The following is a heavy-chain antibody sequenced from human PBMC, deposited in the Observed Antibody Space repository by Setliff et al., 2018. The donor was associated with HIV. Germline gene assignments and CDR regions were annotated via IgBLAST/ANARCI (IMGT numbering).Heavy chain of an antibody. CDR1: GYSISSDYY. D-gene: IGHD3-22*01. CDR3: ARMGNSYDSSGSYDYFDY. Sequence: SETLSLTCTVSGYSISSDYYWGWIRQPPGKGLEWIGSIYYSGCTYYNPSLRSRVTVSIDTSKNQFFLKLSSVTALDTATYYCARMGNSYDSSGSYDYFDYWGQGTLVTVSS. J-gene: IGHJ4*02. V-gene: IGHV4-38-2*02. CDR2: IYYSGCT.